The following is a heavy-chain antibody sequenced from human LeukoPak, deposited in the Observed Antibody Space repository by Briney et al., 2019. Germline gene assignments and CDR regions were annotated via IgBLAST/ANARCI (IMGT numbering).Heavy chain of an antibody. CDR3: ARDIRPYNWFDP. D-gene: IGHD2-2*02. J-gene: IGHJ5*02. Sequence: SETLSLTCTVSGGSISSGGYYWSWIRQHPGKGLEWIGYIYYSGRPYYNPSLKSRVTISVDTSKNQFSLNLTSVTAADTAVYYCARDIRPYNWFDPWGQGTLATVSS. V-gene: IGHV4-31*03. CDR2: IYYSGRP. CDR1: GGSISSGGYY.